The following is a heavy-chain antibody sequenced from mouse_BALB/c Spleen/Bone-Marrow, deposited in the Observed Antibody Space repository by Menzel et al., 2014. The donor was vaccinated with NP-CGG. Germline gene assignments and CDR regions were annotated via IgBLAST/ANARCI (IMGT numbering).Heavy chain of an antibody. CDR3: ARGGSSYGWYFDV. CDR2: IDPANGNT. Sequence: EVKLQESGAELVKPGASVKLSCTASGFNIKDTYMHWVKQRPEQGLEWIGRIDPANGNTKYDPKFQGKATITADTSSNTAYLQLSSLTSEDTAVYYRARGGSSYGWYFDVWGAGTTVTVSS. CDR1: GFNIKDTY. D-gene: IGHD1-1*01. V-gene: IGHV14-3*02. J-gene: IGHJ1*01.